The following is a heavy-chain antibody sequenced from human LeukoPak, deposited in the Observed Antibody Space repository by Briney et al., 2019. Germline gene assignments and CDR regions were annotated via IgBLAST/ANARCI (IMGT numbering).Heavy chain of an antibody. V-gene: IGHV4-4*07. Sequence: SETLSLTCTVSGGSISSYYWSWIRQPAGKGLEWIGRIYTSGSTNYNPSLKSRVTMSVDTSKNQFSLKLSSVTAADTAAYYCATRENGSYYYYMDVWGKGTTVTVSS. D-gene: IGHD5-24*01. CDR3: ATRENGSYYYYMDV. CDR2: IYTSGST. J-gene: IGHJ6*03. CDR1: GGSISSYY.